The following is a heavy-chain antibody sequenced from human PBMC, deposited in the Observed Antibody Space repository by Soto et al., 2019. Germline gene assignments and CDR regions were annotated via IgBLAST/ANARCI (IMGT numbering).Heavy chain of an antibody. CDR1: GFPFSDHA. CDR2: ITGRGDST. CDR3: TKDLYVQPPSRWFVP. Sequence: GGSLRLSCAASGFPFSDHAMHWVRQTPGKGLEWVSAITGRGDSTYYADSVKGRFTISRDNSKSTMYLQMMSLRAEGTAVYYCTKDLYVQPPSRWFVPGGKGTVVTVPQ. V-gene: IGHV3-23*01. J-gene: IGHJ5*02. D-gene: IGHD3-10*02.